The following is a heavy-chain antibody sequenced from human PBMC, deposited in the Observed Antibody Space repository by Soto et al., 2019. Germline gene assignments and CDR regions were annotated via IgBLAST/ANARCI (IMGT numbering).Heavy chain of an antibody. Sequence: QVQLVQSGAEVKKPGSSVKVSCKASGGTFSSYTISWVRQAPGQGLEWMGRIIPILGIANYAQKFQGRVTITEDKSTSTAYMELSSLRSEATAVYYCASGGGLAEFDYWGKGTLVTDSS. CDR1: GGTFSSYT. D-gene: IGHD2-15*01. CDR2: IIPILGIA. CDR3: ASGGGLAEFDY. V-gene: IGHV1-69*02. J-gene: IGHJ4*02.